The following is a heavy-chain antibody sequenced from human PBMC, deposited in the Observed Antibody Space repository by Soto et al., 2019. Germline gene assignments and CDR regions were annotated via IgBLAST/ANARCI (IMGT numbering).Heavy chain of an antibody. CDR2: INHSGST. Sequence: SETLSLTCAVYGGSFSGYYWSWIRQPPGKGLEWIGEINHSGSTNYNPSLKSRVTISVDTSKNQFSLKLSSVTAADTAVYYCARGYSNYEQDHYYYYGMDVWGQGTTVTV. CDR1: GGSFSGYY. V-gene: IGHV4-34*01. J-gene: IGHJ6*02. D-gene: IGHD4-4*01. CDR3: ARGYSNYEQDHYYYYGMDV.